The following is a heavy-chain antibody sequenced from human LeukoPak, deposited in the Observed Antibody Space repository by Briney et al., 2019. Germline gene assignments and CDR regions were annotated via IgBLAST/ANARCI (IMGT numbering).Heavy chain of an antibody. J-gene: IGHJ6*02. V-gene: IGHV4-34*01. CDR2: INHSGST. CDR3: ARDAPTYYYGSGTEQVIRYGMDV. CDR1: GGSFSGYY. Sequence: SETLSLTCAVYGGSFSGYYWSWIRQPPGKGLEWIGEINHSGSTNYNPSLKSRVTMSVDTSKNQFSLKLSSVTAADTAVYYCARDAPTYYYGSGTEQVIRYGMDVWGQGTTVTVSS. D-gene: IGHD3-10*01.